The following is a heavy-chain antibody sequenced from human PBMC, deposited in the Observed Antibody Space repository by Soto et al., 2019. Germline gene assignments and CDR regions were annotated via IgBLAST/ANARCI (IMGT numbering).Heavy chain of an antibody. Sequence: SETLSLTCTVSGGSISSGGYYWSWIRQHPGKGLDWIGYIYYSGSTYYNPSLKSRVTISVDTSKNQFSLKLSSVTAADTAVYYCARNEIVVVPAALSRYNWFDPWGQGTLVTVSS. J-gene: IGHJ5*02. V-gene: IGHV4-31*03. CDR2: IYYSGST. D-gene: IGHD2-2*01. CDR1: GGSISSGGYY. CDR3: ARNEIVVVPAALSRYNWFDP.